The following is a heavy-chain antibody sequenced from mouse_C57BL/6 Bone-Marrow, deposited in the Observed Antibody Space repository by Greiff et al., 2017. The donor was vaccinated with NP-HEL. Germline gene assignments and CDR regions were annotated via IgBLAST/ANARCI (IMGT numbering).Heavy chain of an antibody. V-gene: IGHV5-4*03. CDR1: GFTFSSYA. D-gene: IGHD2-2*01. J-gene: IGHJ4*01. CDR3: ARNPYGYDAFYYAMDY. CDR2: ISDGGSYT. Sequence: EVMLVESGGGLVKPGGSLKLSCAASGFTFSSYAMSWVRQTPEKRLEWVATISDGGSYTYYPDNVKGRFTISRDNAKNNLYLQMSHLKSEDTAMYYCARNPYGYDAFYYAMDYWGQGTSVTVSS.